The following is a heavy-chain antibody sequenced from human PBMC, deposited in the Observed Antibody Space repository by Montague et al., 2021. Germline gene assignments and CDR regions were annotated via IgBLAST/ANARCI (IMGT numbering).Heavy chain of an antibody. CDR3: ARGEGVVPAARFDF. CDR2: FAQSVASGASGST. CDR1: GGSISTYY. Sequence: SETLSLTCAVSGGSISTYYWTWIRQSPGKGLEYIGYFAQSVASGASGSTNYHPSLRGRVTVSVDSYKNQVSLKMTSVTATDTGVYYCARGEGVVPAARFDFWGRGTLVTVSS. D-gene: IGHD3-16*01. V-gene: IGHV4-4*09. J-gene: IGHJ4*02.